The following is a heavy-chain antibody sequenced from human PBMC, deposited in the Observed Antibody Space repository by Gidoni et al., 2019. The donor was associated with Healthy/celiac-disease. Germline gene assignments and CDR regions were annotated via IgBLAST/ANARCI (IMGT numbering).Heavy chain of an antibody. V-gene: IGHV4-34*01. CDR3: ARGGVIAPHYYGMDV. Sequence: QVQLQQWGAGLLKPSETLSLTCAVHGASFSGYYWSWIRQPPGKGLEWIGEINHSGSTNYNPSLKSRVTISVDTSKNQFSLKLSSVTAADTAVYYCARGGVIAPHYYGMDVWGQGTTVTVSS. CDR1: GASFSGYY. D-gene: IGHD3-16*02. CDR2: INHSGST. J-gene: IGHJ6*02.